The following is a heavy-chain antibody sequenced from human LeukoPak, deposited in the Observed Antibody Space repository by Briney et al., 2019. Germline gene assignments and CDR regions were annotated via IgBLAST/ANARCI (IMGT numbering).Heavy chain of an antibody. D-gene: IGHD6-19*01. CDR1: GYTFTSYY. Sequence: GASVKVSCKASGYTFTSYYMHWVRQAPGQGLEWMGIINPSGGSTSYAQKFQGRVTITADESTSTAYMELSSLRSEDTAVYYCARLAVADADYWGQGTLVTVSS. V-gene: IGHV1-46*01. CDR3: ARLAVADADY. CDR2: INPSGGST. J-gene: IGHJ4*02.